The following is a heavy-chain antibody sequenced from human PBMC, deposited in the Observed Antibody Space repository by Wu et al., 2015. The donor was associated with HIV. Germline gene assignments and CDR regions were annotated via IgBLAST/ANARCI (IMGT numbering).Heavy chain of an antibody. D-gene: IGHD6-6*01. Sequence: QVQLVQSGAEVKKPGSSVKVSCKASGGTFSSYAISWVRQAPGQGLEWMGGIIPIFGTANYAQKFQGRVTITADESTSTAYMELSSLRSEDTAVYYCARDSSFEYSSSYESYYYYMDVVGTKGPRVNRLL. CDR3: ARDSSFEYSSSYESYYYYMDV. V-gene: IGHV1-69*12. CDR1: GGTFSSYA. J-gene: IGHJ6*03. CDR2: IIPIFGTA.